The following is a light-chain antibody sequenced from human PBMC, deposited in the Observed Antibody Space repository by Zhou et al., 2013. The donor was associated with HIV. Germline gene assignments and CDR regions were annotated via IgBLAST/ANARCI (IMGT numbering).Light chain of an antibody. V-gene: IGLV2-14*01. CDR2: DVS. Sequence: QSALTQPPSASGSPGQSVTISCTGTSSDVGGYNYVSWYQKHPGKAPKLLLFDVSKWPSGVSNRFSGSKSGASAFLTISGLQAEDEADYYCSSFLSSKTVFGSGTKVTVL. J-gene: IGLJ1*01. CDR3: SSFLSSKTV. CDR1: SSDVGGYNY.